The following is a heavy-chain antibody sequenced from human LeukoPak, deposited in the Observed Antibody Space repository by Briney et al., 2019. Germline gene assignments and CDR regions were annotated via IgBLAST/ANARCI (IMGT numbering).Heavy chain of an antibody. J-gene: IGHJ4*02. V-gene: IGHV4-4*07. CDR2: FSTRGII. D-gene: IGHD7-27*01. CDR3: ARDLDGDSFYFDN. Sequence: SETLSLTCTVSGGPISGHYWSWIRQPAGKGLEWIGRFSTRGIINYNPSLKSRVTMSVDTSKNHFSLKLRSVTAADTAVYYCARDLDGDSFYFDNWGQGTLVTVSS. CDR1: GGPISGHY.